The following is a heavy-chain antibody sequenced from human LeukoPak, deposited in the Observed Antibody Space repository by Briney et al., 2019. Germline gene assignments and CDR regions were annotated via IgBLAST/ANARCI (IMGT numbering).Heavy chain of an antibody. CDR3: AITEGGNYYDSSGDDY. V-gene: IGHV3-48*01. D-gene: IGHD3-22*01. CDR1: GFTFSTYS. CDR2: ISSSSSTI. Sequence: PGGSLRLSCAASGFTFSTYSMNWVRQAPGKGLEWVSYISSSSSTIYYADSVKGRFTISRDNAKNSLYLQMNSLRAEDTAVYYCAITEGGNYYDSSGDDYWGQGTLVTVSS. J-gene: IGHJ4*02.